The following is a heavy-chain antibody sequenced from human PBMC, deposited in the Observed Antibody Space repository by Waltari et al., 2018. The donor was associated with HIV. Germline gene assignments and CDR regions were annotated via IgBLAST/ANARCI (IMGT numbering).Heavy chain of an antibody. CDR3: AKDFKSRAFDPSFVDS. D-gene: IGHD3-9*01. J-gene: IGHJ1*01. Sequence: VRLVESGGGVIQPGGALTLYCDASGFTFSSFGLHWVRQAPGRGLQWLAFIRLDGTEEYYLDSVKARFIISRDNSNNTLLLQMTDLTTDDTAIYFCAKDFKSRAFDPSFVDSWGQGTLLTVSS. CDR1: GFTFSSFG. CDR2: IRLDGTEE. V-gene: IGHV3-30*02.